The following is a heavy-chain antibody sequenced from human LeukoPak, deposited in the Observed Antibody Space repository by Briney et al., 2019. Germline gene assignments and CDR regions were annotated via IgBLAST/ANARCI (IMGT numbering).Heavy chain of an antibody. D-gene: IGHD2-21*02. CDR1: GYTFTGYY. V-gene: IGHV1-2*02. J-gene: IGHJ4*02. Sequence: ASVKVSCKASGYTFTGYYMNWVRQAPGQGLEWMGWINPNSGGTNYAQKFQGRVTMPRDTSISTAYMELSRLRSDDTAVYYCARDPVAYGGGDCYKEFRDWGQGTLVTVSS. CDR3: ARDPVAYGGGDCYKEFRD. CDR2: INPNSGGT.